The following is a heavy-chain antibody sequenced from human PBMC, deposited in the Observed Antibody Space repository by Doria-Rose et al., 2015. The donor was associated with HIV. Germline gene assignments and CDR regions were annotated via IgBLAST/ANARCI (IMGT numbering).Heavy chain of an antibody. J-gene: IGHJ4*02. CDR1: GGSISSYY. D-gene: IGHD6-19*01. Sequence: QVQLQESGPGPVKPSETLSLTCTVSGGSISSYYWSWIRQPPGKGLEWIGYIYYSGSTNYNPSLKSRVTISVDTSKNQFSLKLSSVTAADTAVYYCARSRAPEGDSSGWYGGDYWGQGTLVTVSS. CDR3: ARSRAPEGDSSGWYGGDY. V-gene: IGHV4-59*01. CDR2: IYYSGST.